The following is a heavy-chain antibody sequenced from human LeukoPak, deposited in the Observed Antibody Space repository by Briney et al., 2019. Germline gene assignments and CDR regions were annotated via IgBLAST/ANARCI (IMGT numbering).Heavy chain of an antibody. CDR2: INTNTGNP. CDR1: GYTFTSYA. D-gene: IGHD3-22*01. V-gene: IGHV7-4-1*02. Sequence: ASVKVSCKASGYTFTSYAMNWVRQAPGQGLEWMGWINTNTGNPTYAQGFTGRFVFSLDTSVSTAYLQISSLKAEDTAVYYCARASVPMIVVVIADPEYFHHWGQGTLVTVSS. CDR3: ARASVPMIVVVIADPEYFHH. J-gene: IGHJ1*01.